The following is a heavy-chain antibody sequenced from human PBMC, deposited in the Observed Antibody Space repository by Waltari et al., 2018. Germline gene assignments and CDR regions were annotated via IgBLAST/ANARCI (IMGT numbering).Heavy chain of an antibody. CDR2: GEPEDGET. Sequence: QVQLVQSGAEVKKPGASVKVSCKVSGYTLTELSMHWVRQAPGKGLEWMGGGEPEDGETIYAHKFQGRVTMTEDTSTDTAYMELSSLRSEDTAVYYWATEGGADLPRGMDVWGQGTTVTVSS. D-gene: IGHD3-3*01. V-gene: IGHV1-24*01. CDR3: ATEGGADLPRGMDV. J-gene: IGHJ6*02. CDR1: GYTLTELS.